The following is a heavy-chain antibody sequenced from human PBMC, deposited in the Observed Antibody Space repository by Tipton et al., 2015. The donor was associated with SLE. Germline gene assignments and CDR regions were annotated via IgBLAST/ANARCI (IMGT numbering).Heavy chain of an antibody. Sequence: TLSLTCTVSGVSISSYYWSWIRQPPGKGLEWIAFIFYSGTTSYDPSLKSRVTISGDTSKNQFSLKLSSVTAADTAVYYCASGRAVAGGDYFDYWGQGTLVTVSS. CDR3: ASGRAVAGGDYFDY. CDR2: IFYSGTT. D-gene: IGHD6-19*01. CDR1: GVSISSYY. J-gene: IGHJ4*02. V-gene: IGHV4-59*01.